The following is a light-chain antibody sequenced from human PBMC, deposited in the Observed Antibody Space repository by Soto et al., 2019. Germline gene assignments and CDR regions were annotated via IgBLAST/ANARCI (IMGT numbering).Light chain of an antibody. CDR1: QSVDNN. CDR3: QQYNDRPPIT. CDR2: GSF. J-gene: IGKJ5*01. V-gene: IGKV3-15*01. Sequence: EIVMTQSPVTLSASPGESATLSCRASQSVDNNVAWYQQKPGQAPRLLIVGSFARATGIPARFSGSGSGSEFTLTISGLQSEDFAVYYCQQYNDRPPITFGQATDWRL.